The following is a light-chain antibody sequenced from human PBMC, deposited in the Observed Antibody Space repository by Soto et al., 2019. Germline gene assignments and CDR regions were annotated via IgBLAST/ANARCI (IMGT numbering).Light chain of an antibody. CDR3: QEYNDWRPIT. CDR1: QSISTK. CDR2: GAS. Sequence: IVMTQSPATLSVSPGGRATLSCRASQSISTKLAWYQQKPGQAPRLLIYGASTRAPGIPVRFSGSGSGTELTPTITSLQSEDFAVYYCQEYNDWRPITFGGGTKVEIK. V-gene: IGKV3-15*01. J-gene: IGKJ4*01.